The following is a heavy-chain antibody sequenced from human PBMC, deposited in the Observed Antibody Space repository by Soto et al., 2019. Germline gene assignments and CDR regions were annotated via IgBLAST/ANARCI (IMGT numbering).Heavy chain of an antibody. V-gene: IGHV3-30*18. J-gene: IGHJ6*02. CDR2: ISYDGSNK. Sequence: GGSLRLSCAASGFTFSSYGMHCVRQAPGKGLEWVAVISYDGSNKYYADSVKGRFTISRDNSKNTLYLQMNSLRAEDTAVYYCAKDGEYYDFWSGYWDSYYYGMDVWGQGTTVTVSS. CDR1: GFTFSSYG. D-gene: IGHD3-3*01. CDR3: AKDGEYYDFWSGYWDSYYYGMDV.